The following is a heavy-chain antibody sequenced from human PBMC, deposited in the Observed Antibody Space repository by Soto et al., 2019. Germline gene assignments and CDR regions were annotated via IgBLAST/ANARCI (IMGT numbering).Heavy chain of an antibody. CDR3: AKYSSYWDEDY. Sequence: EVQLLESGGGLVQPGGSLRLSCAASGVTFSSYAMTWVRQAPGEGLQWVSSISGSGESTFHADSVKGRFTISRDNSKNTLTLQMNSLRAEDTAIYYCAKYSSYWDEDYWGQGTLVTVSS. CDR1: GVTFSSYA. CDR2: ISGSGEST. D-gene: IGHD3-22*01. V-gene: IGHV3-23*01. J-gene: IGHJ4*02.